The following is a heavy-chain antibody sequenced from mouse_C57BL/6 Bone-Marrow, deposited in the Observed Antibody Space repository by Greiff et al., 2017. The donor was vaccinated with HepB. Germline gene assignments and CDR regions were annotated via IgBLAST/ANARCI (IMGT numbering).Heavy chain of an antibody. Sequence: VKLQESGAELVRPGASVTLSCKASGYTFTDYEMHWVKQTPVHGLEWIGAIDPETGGTAYNQKFKGKAILTADKSSSTAYMELRSLTSEDSAVYYCTRWDGYSEYWGQGTSVTVSS. D-gene: IGHD2-3*01. CDR3: TRWDGYSEY. V-gene: IGHV1-15*01. CDR1: GYTFTDYE. J-gene: IGHJ4*01. CDR2: IDPETGGT.